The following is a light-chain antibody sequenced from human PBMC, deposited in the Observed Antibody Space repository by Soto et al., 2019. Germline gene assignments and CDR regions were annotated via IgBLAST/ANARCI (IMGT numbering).Light chain of an antibody. V-gene: IGKV1-12*01. Sequence: DIQMTQSPSSLSASVGDKVTITCRASQDISSWLAWFQQKPGQAPKLLIYSASSLQSEVPSRCSGSGSGTDFTLTISGLQPEDFAVYYCQQANSFPFTFGGGTKVEIK. CDR3: QQANSFPFT. CDR1: QDISSW. J-gene: IGKJ4*01. CDR2: SAS.